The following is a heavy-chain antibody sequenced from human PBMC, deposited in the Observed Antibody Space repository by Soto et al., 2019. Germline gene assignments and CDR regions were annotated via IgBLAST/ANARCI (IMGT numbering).Heavy chain of an antibody. CDR2: INHSGST. J-gene: IGHJ4*02. CDR1: GGSFSGYY. CDR3: ARVLPRVYSYGPGKENYFDY. V-gene: IGHV4-34*01. D-gene: IGHD5-18*01. Sequence: SETLSLTCAVYGGSFSGYYWSWIRQPPGKGLEWIGEINHSGSTNYNPSLKSRVTISVDTSKNQFSLKLSSVTAADTAVYYCARVLPRVYSYGPGKENYFDYWGQGTLVTVSS.